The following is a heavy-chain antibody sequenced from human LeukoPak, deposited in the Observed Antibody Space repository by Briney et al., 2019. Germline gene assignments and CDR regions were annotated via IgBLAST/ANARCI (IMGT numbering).Heavy chain of an antibody. Sequence: SETLSLTCTVSGGSISSGSYYWSWIRQPAGKGLEWIGRIYTSGSTNYNPSLKSRVTISVDTSKNQFSLQLSSVTAADTAVYYCVALYSSSWSDPYYYYMDVWGKGTTVTISS. CDR2: IYTSGST. CDR3: VALYSSSWSDPYYYYMDV. CDR1: GGSISSGSYY. D-gene: IGHD6-13*01. V-gene: IGHV4-61*02. J-gene: IGHJ6*03.